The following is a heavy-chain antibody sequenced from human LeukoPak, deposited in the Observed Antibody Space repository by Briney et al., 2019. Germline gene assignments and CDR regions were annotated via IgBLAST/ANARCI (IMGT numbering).Heavy chain of an antibody. CDR1: GYTFTSYG. D-gene: IGHD2-15*01. CDR3: ARDARIPWGCSGGSCPFDY. J-gene: IGHJ4*02. Sequence: ASVKVSCKASGYTFTSYGISWVRQAPGQGLEWMGWISAYNGNTNYAQKLQGRVTMTTDTSTSTAYMELRSLRSDDTAVYYCARDARIPWGCSGGSCPFDYWGQGTLVTVSS. CDR2: ISAYNGNT. V-gene: IGHV1-18*01.